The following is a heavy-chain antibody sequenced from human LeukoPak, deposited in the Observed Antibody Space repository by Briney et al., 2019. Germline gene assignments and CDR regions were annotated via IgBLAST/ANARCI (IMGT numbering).Heavy chain of an antibody. J-gene: IGHJ4*02. V-gene: IGHV3-9*01. D-gene: IGHD6-13*01. CDR3: AKGSDSSSWYPFDY. CDR2: ISWNSGSI. CDR1: GFTFDDYA. Sequence: SLRLSCAASGFTFDDYAMHWVRQAPGKGLEWVSGISWNSGSIGYADSVKGRFTISRDNAKNSLYLQMNSLRAEDTALYYCAKGSDSSSWYPFDYWGQGTLVTVSS.